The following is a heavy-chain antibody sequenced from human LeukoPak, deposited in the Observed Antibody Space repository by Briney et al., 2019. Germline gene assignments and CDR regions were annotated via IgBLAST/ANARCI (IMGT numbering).Heavy chain of an antibody. J-gene: IGHJ6*02. CDR1: GFTFSGYS. D-gene: IGHD1-7*01. CDR3: ASFNWNYGYYGMDV. Sequence: PGGSLRLSCAASGFTFSGYSMNWVRQAPGKGLEWVSSISSSSSYIYYADSVKGRFTISRDNAKNSLYLQMNSLRAEDTAVYYCASFNWNYGYYGMDVWGQGTTVTVSS. V-gene: IGHV3-21*01. CDR2: ISSSSSYI.